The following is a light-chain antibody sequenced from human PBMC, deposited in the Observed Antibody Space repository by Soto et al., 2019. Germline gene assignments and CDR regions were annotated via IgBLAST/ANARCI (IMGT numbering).Light chain of an antibody. J-gene: IGLJ2*01. V-gene: IGLV2-14*03. CDR1: SSDVGGYNY. Sequence: QSALTQPASVSGSPGQSITISCTGTSSDVGGYNYVSWYQQHPGKAPKVMIYDVSNRPSGVSNRFSGSKSGNTASLTISGLQVEDEADSYCSSYTSSSTRVVFGGGTKLTVL. CDR2: DVS. CDR3: SSYTSSSTRVV.